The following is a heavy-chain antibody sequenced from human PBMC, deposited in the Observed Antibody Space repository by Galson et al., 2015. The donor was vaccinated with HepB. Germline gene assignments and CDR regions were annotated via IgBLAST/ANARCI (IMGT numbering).Heavy chain of an antibody. D-gene: IGHD2-2*01. J-gene: IGHJ6*02. CDR2: INPSGGST. CDR1: GYTFTSYY. Sequence: SVKVSCKASGYTFTSYYMHWVRQAPGQGLEWMGIINPSGGSTSYAQKFQGRVTMTRDMSTSTVYMELSSLRSEDTAVYYCARDLRYQLLSSYYYGMDVWGQGTTVTVSS. CDR3: ARDLRYQLLSSYYYGMDV. V-gene: IGHV1-46*01.